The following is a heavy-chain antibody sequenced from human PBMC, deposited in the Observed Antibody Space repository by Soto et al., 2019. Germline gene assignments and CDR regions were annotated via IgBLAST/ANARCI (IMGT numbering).Heavy chain of an antibody. J-gene: IGHJ4*02. V-gene: IGHV1-18*01. CDR3: ARDLSIGLFDY. CDR1: GYTFTSYG. D-gene: IGHD2-21*01. CDR2: ISAHNGNT. Sequence: QVQLVQSGAEVKKPGASVKVSCKASGYTFTSYGISWVRQAPGQGLEWMGWISAHNGNTKYAQKFQGRVTVTTDTSTSTAYMELRSLRADDTAVYYCARDLSIGLFDYWGQGTLVTVSS.